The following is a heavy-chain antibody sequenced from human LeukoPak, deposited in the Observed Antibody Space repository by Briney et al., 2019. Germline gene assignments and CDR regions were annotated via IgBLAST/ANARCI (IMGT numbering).Heavy chain of an antibody. CDR3: ARGGYSGKDYNN. Sequence: PSETLSLTCTVSGGSIRSSSYYWGWIRQPPGKGLEWIGSIYYSGSSYYNPSLKSRVAISVDTSKNQFSLNLSSVTAADTAVYYCARGGYSGKDYNNWGQGTLVTVSS. V-gene: IGHV4-39*07. CDR2: IYYSGSS. CDR1: GGSIRSSSYY. D-gene: IGHD5-12*01. J-gene: IGHJ4*02.